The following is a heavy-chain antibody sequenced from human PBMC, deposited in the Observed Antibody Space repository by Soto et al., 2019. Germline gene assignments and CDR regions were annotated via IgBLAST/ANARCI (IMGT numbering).Heavy chain of an antibody. CDR1: GGTFSSYA. D-gene: IGHD6-6*01. V-gene: IGHV1-69*13. CDR2: IIPIFGTA. CDR3: ARVESIAARRYYYGMDV. Sequence: SVKVSCKASGGTFSSYAISWVRQAPGQGLERMGGIIPIFGTANYAQKFQGRVTITADESTSTAYMELSSLRSEDTAVYYCARVESIAARRYYYGMDVWGQGTTVTVSS. J-gene: IGHJ6*02.